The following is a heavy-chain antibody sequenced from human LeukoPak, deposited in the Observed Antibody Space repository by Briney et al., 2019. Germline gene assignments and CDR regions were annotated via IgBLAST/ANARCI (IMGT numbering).Heavy chain of an antibody. CDR1: GYSFTSYD. Sequence: ASVRVSCEASGYSFTSYDFHWVRQATGRGLEWMGWMNPYSGKTGFAQNFQGRVSMTSDNSINTAYMELASLTSEDTAIYYCVKGLGGGSNRNYMDVWGRGTTVTVSS. CDR2: MNPYSGKT. D-gene: IGHD4-23*01. V-gene: IGHV1-8*01. CDR3: VKGLGGGSNRNYMDV. J-gene: IGHJ6*03.